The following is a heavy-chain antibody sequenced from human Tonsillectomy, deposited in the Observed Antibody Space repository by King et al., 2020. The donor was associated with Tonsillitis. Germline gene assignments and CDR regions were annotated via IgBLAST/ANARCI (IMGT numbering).Heavy chain of an antibody. CDR3: ARQPGDTAAFDI. V-gene: IGHV4-59*08. Sequence: VQLQESGPGLVKPSETLSLTCDVPGGSITNYYWSWLRQPPGKGLEWIAYIHYTGETNYNPSLKSRVTISLDTSRNQFSLKVTPATDADTAVYYCARQPGDTAAFDIWGQGTMVSVSS. J-gene: IGHJ3*02. CDR2: IHYTGET. D-gene: IGHD2-21*01. CDR1: GGSITNYY.